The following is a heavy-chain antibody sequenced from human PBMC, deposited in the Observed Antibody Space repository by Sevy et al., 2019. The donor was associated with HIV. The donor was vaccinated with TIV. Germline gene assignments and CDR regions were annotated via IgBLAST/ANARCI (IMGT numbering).Heavy chain of an antibody. D-gene: IGHD4-17*01. V-gene: IGHV3-74*01. CDR2: INSEGSTT. CDR1: GFSFSRYF. Sequence: GGCLRLSCAASGFSFSRYFMHWVRQAPGEGLVWVSRINSEGSTTNYADSVEGRFIVSRDNAKKTLYLELHSLRVEDTATYYCARDTLGYGGNPNLDLDLWGQGTLVTVSS. CDR3: ARDTLGYGGNPNLDLDL. J-gene: IGHJ5*02.